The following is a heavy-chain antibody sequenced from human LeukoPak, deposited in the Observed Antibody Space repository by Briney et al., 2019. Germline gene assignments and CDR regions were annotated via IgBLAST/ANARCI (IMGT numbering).Heavy chain of an antibody. J-gene: IGHJ4*02. CDR1: GGSFSGYY. D-gene: IGHD6-13*01. CDR2: INDSGST. CDR3: ARRYSNSRYL. Sequence: SQTLSLTCAVYGGSFSGYYWSWIRQPPGKGLEWIGDINDSGSTNYNPSLKSRVTISVDTSKNQFSLKLSSVTAADTAVYYCARRYSNSRYLWGQGILVTVSS. V-gene: IGHV4-34*01.